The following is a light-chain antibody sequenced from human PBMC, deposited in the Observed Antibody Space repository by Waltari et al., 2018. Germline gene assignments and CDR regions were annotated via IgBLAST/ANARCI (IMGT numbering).Light chain of an antibody. CDR3: QQYHDYST. CDR1: QTILTW. J-gene: IGKJ2*01. Sequence: DTQVTQSPSTLSAPVVDSATITCRASQTILTWMAWYQQKPGKAPKLLIYKASRLESGVPSRFSGTASGTEFTLTISSLQPDDSATYYCQQYHDYSTFGQGTKLEIK. CDR2: KAS. V-gene: IGKV1-5*03.